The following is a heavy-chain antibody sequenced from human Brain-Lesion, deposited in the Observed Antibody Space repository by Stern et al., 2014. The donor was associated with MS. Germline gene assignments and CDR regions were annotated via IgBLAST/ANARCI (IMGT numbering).Heavy chain of an antibody. CDR3: ARGRVVPGFQYYATDV. Sequence: VQLVESGPGLVKPSQTLSLSCTVSGGSISSGGYYWSWIRQPAGKGLEWIGRIFNSGSTSYTPPPKSRFTISIDTSKNHFSLRLTSMTAADTAVYYCARGRVVPGFQYYATDVWGQGTTVIVSS. J-gene: IGHJ6*02. CDR1: GGSISSGGYY. D-gene: IGHD2-2*01. CDR2: IFNSGST. V-gene: IGHV4-61*02.